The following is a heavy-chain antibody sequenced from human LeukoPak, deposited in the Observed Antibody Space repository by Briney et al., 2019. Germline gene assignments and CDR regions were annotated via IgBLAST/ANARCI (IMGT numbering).Heavy chain of an antibody. Sequence: PGGSLRLSCAASGFTFSSYAMSWVRQAPGKGLEWVSAISGSGGSTYYADSVKGRFTISRDNSKNTLYLQVNSLRAEDTAVYYCAKGYYYDSSGYEDYWGQGTLVTVSS. J-gene: IGHJ4*02. D-gene: IGHD3-22*01. V-gene: IGHV3-23*01. CDR3: AKGYYYDSSGYEDY. CDR2: ISGSGGST. CDR1: GFTFSSYA.